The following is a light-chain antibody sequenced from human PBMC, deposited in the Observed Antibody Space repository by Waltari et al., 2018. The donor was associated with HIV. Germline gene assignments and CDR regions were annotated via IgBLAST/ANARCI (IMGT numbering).Light chain of an antibody. CDR3: QHYGGSPPRLT. J-gene: IGKJ4*01. CDR1: QSVSSSY. Sequence: EIVLTQSPGPLSLSPGERATLSCRASQSVSSSYLAWYQQKPGPAPRLFLHGVTRRATGIPDRFSGSGSGTDFTLAISRLEPEDFAVYYCQHYGGSPPRLTFGGGTKVEIK. CDR2: GVT. V-gene: IGKV3-20*01.